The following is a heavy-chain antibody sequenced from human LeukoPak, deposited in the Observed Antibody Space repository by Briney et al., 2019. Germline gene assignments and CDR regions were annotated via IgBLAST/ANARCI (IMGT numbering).Heavy chain of an antibody. CDR2: IYPGDSDT. V-gene: IGHV5-51*01. CDR3: ARGDAVRFGELISPPFDY. CDR1: GYSFPSYW. Sequence: GESLKISCRVSGYSFPSYWITWVRQMPGKGLEWMGIIYPGDSDTRYSPSFQGQVTISADKSISTAYLQWSSLKASDTAMYYCARGDAVRFGELISPPFDYWGQGTLVTVSS. D-gene: IGHD3-10*01. J-gene: IGHJ4*02.